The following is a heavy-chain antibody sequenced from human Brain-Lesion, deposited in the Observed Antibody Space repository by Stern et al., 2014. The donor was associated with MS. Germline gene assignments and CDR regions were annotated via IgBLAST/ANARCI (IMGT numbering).Heavy chain of an antibody. Sequence: EVQLVESGGVVVQPGGSLRLSCAASGFTFDDYGMHWVRQAPGKGLGWVSLISWDGCSPFYADPVKGRFTISRDNSKNSLYLQMNSLGAEDTALYYCAKDIGDSSGYLDYWGQGTLVTVSS. CDR1: GFTFDDYG. V-gene: IGHV3-43D*03. J-gene: IGHJ4*02. CDR2: ISWDGCSP. D-gene: IGHD3-22*01. CDR3: AKDIGDSSGYLDY.